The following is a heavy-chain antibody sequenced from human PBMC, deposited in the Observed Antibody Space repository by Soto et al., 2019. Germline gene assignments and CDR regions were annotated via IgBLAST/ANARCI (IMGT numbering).Heavy chain of an antibody. D-gene: IGHD3-10*01. V-gene: IGHV2-26*01. CDR1: GFSLSNARMG. CDR2: IFSNDEK. J-gene: IGHJ6*01. CDR3: ARAYGSVTTPLYYYYGMDV. Sequence: QVTLKESGPVLVKPTETLTLTCTVSGFSLSNARMGVSWIRQPPGKALERLAHIFSNDEKSYSTSLKSRLTISTETSKNQVVLTMTNMDPVDTATYYCARAYGSVTTPLYYYYGMDVWGQGTTVTVSS.